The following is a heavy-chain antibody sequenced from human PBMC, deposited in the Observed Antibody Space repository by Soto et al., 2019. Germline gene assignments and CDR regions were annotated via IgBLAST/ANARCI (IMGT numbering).Heavy chain of an antibody. CDR2: IIPIFGTA. D-gene: IGHD3-10*01. CDR1: GGTFSSYA. CDR3: ANEYRLLWFGELLSPYGMDV. J-gene: IGHJ6*02. V-gene: IGHV1-69*13. Sequence: ASVKVSCKASGGTFSSYAISWVRQAPGQGLEWMGGIIPIFGTANYAQKFQGRVTITADESTSTAYMELSSLRSEDTAVYYCANEYRLLWFGELLSPYGMDVWGQGTTVTVSS.